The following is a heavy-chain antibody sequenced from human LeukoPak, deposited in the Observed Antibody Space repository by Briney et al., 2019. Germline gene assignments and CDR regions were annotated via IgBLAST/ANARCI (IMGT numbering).Heavy chain of an antibody. D-gene: IGHD3-16*02. J-gene: IGHJ6*03. CDR2: ISYDGSNK. Sequence: GGSLRLSCAASGFTFSSYAMHWVRQAPGKGLEWVAVISYDGSNKYYADSVKGRFTISRDNSKNTLYLQMNSLRAEDTAVYYCAKGYYDYVWGSYPDYYMDVWGKGTTVTISS. CDR3: AKGYYDYVWGSYPDYYMDV. V-gene: IGHV3-30*04. CDR1: GFTFSSYA.